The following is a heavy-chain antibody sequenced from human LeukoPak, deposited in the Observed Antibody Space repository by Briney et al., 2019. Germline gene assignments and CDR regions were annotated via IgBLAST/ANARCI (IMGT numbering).Heavy chain of an antibody. J-gene: IGHJ3*02. CDR3: ASSISIIAARPTAFDI. CDR2: IYYSGST. V-gene: IGHV4-61*01. Sequence: SETLSLTCTVSGGSVSSGSYYWSWIRQPPGKGLEWIGYIYYSGSTKYNPSLKSRVTISVDTSKNQFSLKLRSVTAADTAVYYCASSISIIAARPTAFDIWGQGTMVTVSS. CDR1: GGSVSSGSYY. D-gene: IGHD6-6*01.